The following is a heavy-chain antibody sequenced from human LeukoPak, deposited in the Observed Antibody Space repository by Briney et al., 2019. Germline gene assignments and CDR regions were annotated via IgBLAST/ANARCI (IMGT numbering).Heavy chain of an antibody. D-gene: IGHD6-19*01. J-gene: IGHJ5*02. CDR2: IYTSGST. CDR1: GGPISSYY. Sequence: SETLSLTRTVSGGPISSYYWSWIRQPAGKGLEWIGRIYTSGSTNYNPSLKSRVTMSVDTSKNQFSLKLSSVTAADTAVYYCAREPDSSGWSNWFDPWGQGTLVTVSS. CDR3: AREPDSSGWSNWFDP. V-gene: IGHV4-4*07.